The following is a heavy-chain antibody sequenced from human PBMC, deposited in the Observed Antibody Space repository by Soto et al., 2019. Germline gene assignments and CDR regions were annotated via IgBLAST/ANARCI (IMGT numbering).Heavy chain of an antibody. Sequence: QVQLQESGPGLVKPSETLSLTCTVSGGSISNYYWSWIRQPPGKGLEWIGYIYYSGSTNYNPSLKSRVTISLDTSKNQFSLKLSSVTAADTAVYYCARQEYSGGWHLDYWGQGTLVTVSS. CDR3: ARQEYSGGWHLDY. CDR1: GGSISNYY. V-gene: IGHV4-59*08. J-gene: IGHJ4*02. D-gene: IGHD6-19*01. CDR2: IYYSGST.